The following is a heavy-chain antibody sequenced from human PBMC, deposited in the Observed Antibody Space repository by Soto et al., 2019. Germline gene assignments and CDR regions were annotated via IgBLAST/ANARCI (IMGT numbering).Heavy chain of an antibody. CDR1: GGSISSGGYS. V-gene: IGHV4-30-2*01. D-gene: IGHD6-13*01. Sequence: SETLSLTCAVSGGSISSGGYSWSWIRQPPGKGLEWIGYIYHSGSTYYNPSLKSRVTISVDRSKNQFSLKLSSVTAADTSVYYCASSHAGAHITAAVHWGQGTLVTVS. J-gene: IGHJ4*02. CDR3: ASSHAGAHITAAVH. CDR2: IYHSGST.